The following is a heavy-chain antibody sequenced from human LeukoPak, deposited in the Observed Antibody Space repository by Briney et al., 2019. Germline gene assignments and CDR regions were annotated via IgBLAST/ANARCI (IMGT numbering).Heavy chain of an antibody. Sequence: GGSLRLSCAASGLTVINNYMSWVRQAPGKGLEWVSVIYSRGDTYYADSVKGRFTISRDDSKNTLYLQMNSLRAEDAAVFYCASSSRREQRDNHYYYMDVWAQGPRSPSP. CDR1: GLTVINNY. CDR2: IYSRGDT. D-gene: IGHD1-26*01. V-gene: IGHV3-53*01. J-gene: IGHJ6*03. CDR3: ASSSRREQRDNHYYYMDV.